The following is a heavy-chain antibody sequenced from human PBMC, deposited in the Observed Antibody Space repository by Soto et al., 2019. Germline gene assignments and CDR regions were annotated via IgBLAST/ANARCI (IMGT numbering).Heavy chain of an antibody. CDR2: IYHSGST. V-gene: IGHV4-30-4*01. CDR1: GGSVGSGDYY. D-gene: IGHD5-12*01. J-gene: IGHJ4*02. CDR3: ARMYGGYGGGLDS. Sequence: QVQLQESGPGLVKPSQTLSLTCTVSGGSVGSGDYYWSWIRQPPGKGLEWIGYIYHSGSTYYNPSLERRISMSVDTSQNQCSLRLNSVAAADTAVYYCARMYGGYGGGLDSWGQGTLVTVSS.